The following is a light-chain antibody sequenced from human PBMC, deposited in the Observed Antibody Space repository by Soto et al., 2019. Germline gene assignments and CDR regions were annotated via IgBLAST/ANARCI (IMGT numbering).Light chain of an antibody. CDR3: QQYDSHSWT. CDR1: QSISTW. Sequence: DIQMTQSPSTLSASVGDRVTITCRASQSISTWLAWYQQKPGKAPKLLIYDASSLESGVPSRFSGSGSGAEFLLTISSLQPDDFATYYCQQYDSHSWTFGQGTKVDIK. V-gene: IGKV1-5*01. CDR2: DAS. J-gene: IGKJ1*01.